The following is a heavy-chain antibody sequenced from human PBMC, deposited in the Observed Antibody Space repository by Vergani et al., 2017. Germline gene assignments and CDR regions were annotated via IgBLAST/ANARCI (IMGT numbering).Heavy chain of an antibody. V-gene: IGHV3-23*01. D-gene: IGHD6-6*01. CDR2: ISGSGGRK. J-gene: IGHJ4*02. CDR3: AKGPSYSSSFLYFDY. Sequence: EVQLLESGGGLVQPGGSLRLSCAASGFTFSSYAMSWVRQAPGKGLEWVSAISGSGGRKYYADSVKGRFTSSRDNSKNTLYLRMNSLRAEDTAVYYCAKGPSYSSSFLYFDYWGQGCLVSVSS. CDR1: GFTFSSYA.